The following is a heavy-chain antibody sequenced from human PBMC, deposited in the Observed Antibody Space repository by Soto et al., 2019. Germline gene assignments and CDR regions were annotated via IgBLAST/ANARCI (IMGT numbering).Heavy chain of an antibody. J-gene: IGHJ4*02. V-gene: IGHV1-69*04. D-gene: IGHD3-10*01. CDR2: IIPFGEIT. CDR1: GGPFSSYG. Sequence: QVQLVQSGSEVKKPGSSVKVSCKASGGPFSSYGLSWVRQAPGQGLEWMGRIIPFGEITNFAQKFQDRVTITADTATSTAYMELRSLKSADAAVYYCAREGPGVKFDFWGQGTLVTVSS. CDR3: AREGPGVKFDF.